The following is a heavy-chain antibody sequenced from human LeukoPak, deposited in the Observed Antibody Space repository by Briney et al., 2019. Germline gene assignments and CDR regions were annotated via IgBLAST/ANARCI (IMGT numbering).Heavy chain of an antibody. CDR1: GGSISSGGYY. D-gene: IGHD3-16*01. V-gene: IGHV4-31*03. CDR2: IYYSGST. CDR3: AREDYDYVWGSSRFDP. Sequence: SETLSLTCTVSGGSISSGGYYWSWIRQHPGQGLEWIGYIYYSGSTYYNPSLKSRVTISVDTSKNQFSLKLSSVTAADTAVYYCAREDYDYVWGSSRFDPWGQGTLVTVSS. J-gene: IGHJ5*02.